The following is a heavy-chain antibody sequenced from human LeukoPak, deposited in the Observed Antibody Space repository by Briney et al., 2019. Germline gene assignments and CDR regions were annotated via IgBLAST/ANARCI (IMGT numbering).Heavy chain of an antibody. Sequence: GASLKISCKGSGYSFTSYWIGWVRQMPGKGLEWMGIIYPGDSDTRYSPSFQGQVTISADKSISTAYLQWSSLKASDTAMYYCARHSVYDSSGYYMLDYWGQGTLVTVSS. CDR3: ARHSVYDSSGYYMLDY. CDR1: GYSFTSYW. CDR2: IYPGDSDT. J-gene: IGHJ4*02. D-gene: IGHD3-22*01. V-gene: IGHV5-51*01.